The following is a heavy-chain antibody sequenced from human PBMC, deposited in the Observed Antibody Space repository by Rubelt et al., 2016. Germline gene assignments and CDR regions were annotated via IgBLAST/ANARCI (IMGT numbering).Heavy chain of an antibody. D-gene: IGHD2-2*01. V-gene: IGHV4-4*07. Sequence: SWIRQPAGKGLEWIGRIYTSGSTNYNPALKSGVTMAVETSKNQFSLKLRSVTAADTAVYYCARDFGSSTSCDCGVCYCGMDVWGQGTTATVSS. CDR3: ARDFGSSTSCDCGVCYCGMDV. J-gene: IGHJ6*02. CDR2: IYTSGST.